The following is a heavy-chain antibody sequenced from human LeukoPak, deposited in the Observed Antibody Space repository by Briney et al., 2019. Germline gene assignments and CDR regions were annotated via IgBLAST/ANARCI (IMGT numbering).Heavy chain of an antibody. D-gene: IGHD6-13*01. V-gene: IGHV3-7*01. CDR2: IKKDGSEN. CDR1: GFTFSSYW. J-gene: IGHJ5*02. CDR3: ARYSAAAGTGSCFDP. Sequence: AGSRRLSCEASGFTFSSYWMSWVRQPPGKGLGWVANIKKDGSENNYVDSFKSRFTISSDNINNSLYLQMKSLRAEETAVYYCARYSAAAGTGSCFDPWGQGTLVTVSS.